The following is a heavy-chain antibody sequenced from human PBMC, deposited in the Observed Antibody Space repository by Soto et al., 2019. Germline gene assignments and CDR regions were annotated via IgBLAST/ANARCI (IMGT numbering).Heavy chain of an antibody. J-gene: IGHJ6*02. CDR1: GGSISSGGYY. D-gene: IGHD3-22*01. V-gene: IGHV4-31*03. CDR2: IYYSGST. Sequence: SETLSLTCTVSGGSISSGGYYWSWIRQHPGKGLEWIGYIYYSGSTYYNPSLKSRVTISVDTSKNQFSLKLSSVTAADTAVYYCATHYDSSGGAYYYYYGMDVWGQGTTVTVSS. CDR3: ATHYDSSGGAYYYYYGMDV.